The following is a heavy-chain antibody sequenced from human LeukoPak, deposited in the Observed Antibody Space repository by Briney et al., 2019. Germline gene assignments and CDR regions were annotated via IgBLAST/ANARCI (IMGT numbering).Heavy chain of an antibody. CDR2: IIPISGTA. CDR3: ARGAYDSSGYYPYNWFDP. J-gene: IGHJ5*02. D-gene: IGHD3-22*01. V-gene: IGHV1-69*05. Sequence: GASVKVSCKASGGTFSSYAISWVRQAPGQGLEWMGRIIPISGTANYAQKFQGRVTITTDESTSTAYMELSNLRSEDTAVYYCARGAYDSSGYYPYNWFDPWGQGTLVTVSS. CDR1: GGTFSSYA.